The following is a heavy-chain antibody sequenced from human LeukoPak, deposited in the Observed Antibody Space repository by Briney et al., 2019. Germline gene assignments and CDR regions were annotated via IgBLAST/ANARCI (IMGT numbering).Heavy chain of an antibody. Sequence: ASVKVSCKASGYTFTSYDINWVRQATGQGLEWMGWMNPNSGNTGYAQKFQGRVTITRNTSLSTAYMELSSLRSEDTAVYYCARVRIAAAGSNWFDPWGQGTLVTVSS. CDR1: GYTFTSYD. J-gene: IGHJ5*02. D-gene: IGHD6-13*01. V-gene: IGHV1-8*03. CDR2: MNPNSGNT. CDR3: ARVRIAAAGSNWFDP.